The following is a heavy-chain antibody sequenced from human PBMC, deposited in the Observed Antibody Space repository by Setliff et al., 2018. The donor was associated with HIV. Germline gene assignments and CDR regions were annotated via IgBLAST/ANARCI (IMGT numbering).Heavy chain of an antibody. CDR3: ARVGWFGELLSHYYYYMDV. Sequence: GASVKVSCKASGYTFTSYHMYWVRQAPGQGLEWMGAINPSGGSTRYAQKFQGRVTMTRDTSTSTVYMELSSLRSEDTAVYYCARVGWFGELLSHYYYYMDVWGKGTAVTVSS. J-gene: IGHJ6*03. CDR1: GYTFTSYH. V-gene: IGHV1-46*01. CDR2: INPSGGST. D-gene: IGHD3-10*01.